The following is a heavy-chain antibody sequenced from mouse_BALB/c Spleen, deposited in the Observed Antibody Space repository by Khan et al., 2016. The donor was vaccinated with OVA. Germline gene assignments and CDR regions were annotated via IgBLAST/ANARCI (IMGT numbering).Heavy chain of an antibody. CDR3: VRRGNYYGSFYWYFDV. J-gene: IGHJ1*01. CDR2: IWTGRGT. Sequence: QVQLQQSGPGLVAPSQSLSITRTVSGFSLTNYDISWIRQPPGKGLEWLGVIWTGRGTNYNSAFMSRLSISKDNSKSQVFLKMNSLQSDDTAIYYCVRRGNYYGSFYWYFDVWGAGTTVTVSS. V-gene: IGHV2-9-2*01. D-gene: IGHD1-1*01. CDR1: GFSLTNYD.